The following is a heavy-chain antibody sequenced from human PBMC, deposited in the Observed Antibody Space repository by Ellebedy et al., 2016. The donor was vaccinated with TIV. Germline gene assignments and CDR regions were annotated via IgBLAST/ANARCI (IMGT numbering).Heavy chain of an antibody. J-gene: IGHJ6*02. CDR1: GFTFSSYA. CDR2: ISYDGNNK. V-gene: IGHV3-30*04. CDR3: ARDSYYYDSSGSMYYYYYGMDV. Sequence: GESLKISXAASGFTFSSYAMHWVRQAPGKGLEWVAVISYDGNNKYYADSVKGRFTISRDTSKNTLYLQMNSLRAEDTAVYSCARDSYYYDSSGSMYYYYYGMDVWGQGTTVTVSS. D-gene: IGHD3-22*01.